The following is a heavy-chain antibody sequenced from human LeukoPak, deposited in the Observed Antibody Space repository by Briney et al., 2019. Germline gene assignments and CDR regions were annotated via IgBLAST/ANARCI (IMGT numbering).Heavy chain of an antibody. V-gene: IGHV4-39*07. J-gene: IGHJ6*03. CDR3: ARVTTGRIAAAGTIYYYYYMDV. D-gene: IGHD6-13*01. CDR1: GFTFSSYE. CDR2: IYYSGST. Sequence: GSLRLSCAASGFTFSSYEMNWVRQPPGKGLEWIGSIYYSGSTYYNPSLKSRVTISVDTSKNQFSLKLSSVTAADTAVYYCARVTTGRIAAAGTIYYYYYMDVWGKGTTVTVSS.